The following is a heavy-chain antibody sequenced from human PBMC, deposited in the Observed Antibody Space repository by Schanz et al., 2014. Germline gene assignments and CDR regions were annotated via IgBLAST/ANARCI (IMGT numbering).Heavy chain of an antibody. J-gene: IGHJ5*02. V-gene: IGHV3-7*01. D-gene: IGHD1-1*01. CDR3: ARGRVLES. CDR1: GFTFSGFW. Sequence: VPLVDSGGGLVKPGGSLRLSCAASGFTFSGFWMTWVRQAPGKGLEWVANIKKDGSEKYYVDSVKGRFTISRDNAKNSLFLQMNSLRPEDTAVYYCARGRVLESWGQGTLVTVSS. CDR2: IKKDGSEK.